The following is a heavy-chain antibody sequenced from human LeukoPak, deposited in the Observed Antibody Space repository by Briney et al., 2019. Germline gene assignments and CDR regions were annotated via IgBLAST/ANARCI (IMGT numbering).Heavy chain of an antibody. D-gene: IGHD5-24*01. J-gene: IGHJ4*02. CDR1: GGTFSSYA. CDR3: ARDVEMATIFFDY. Sequence: ASVKVSCKASGGTFSSYAISWVRQAPGQGLEWMGGIIPIFGTANYAQKFQGRVTITADKSTSTAYMELSSLRSEDTAVYYCARDVEMATIFFDYWGQGTLVTVSS. CDR2: IIPIFGTA. V-gene: IGHV1-69*06.